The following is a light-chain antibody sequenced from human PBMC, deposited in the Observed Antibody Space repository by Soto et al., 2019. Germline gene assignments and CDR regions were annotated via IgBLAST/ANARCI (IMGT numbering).Light chain of an antibody. Sequence: QSALTQPASVSGSPGQSITISCTGTSSDIGGYNFVSWYQQHPGKAPKLMIFEVSKRPLGVSNRFSGSKSGNTASLTIYGPQDEDEADYNCSSSSSRTTNVVGTGTKLTVL. J-gene: IGLJ1*01. CDR1: SSDIGGYNF. V-gene: IGLV2-14*01. CDR3: SSSSSRTTNV. CDR2: EVS.